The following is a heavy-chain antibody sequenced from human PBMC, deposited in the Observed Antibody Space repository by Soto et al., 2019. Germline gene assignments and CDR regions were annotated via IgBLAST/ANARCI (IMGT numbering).Heavy chain of an antibody. CDR3: AKEVWSGPMDV. D-gene: IGHD3-3*01. J-gene: IGHJ6*02. CDR2: ISYDGSNK. CDR1: GFTFSSYG. Sequence: QVQLVESGGGVVQPGRSLRLSCAASGFTFSSYGMHWVRQAPGKGLEWVAVISYDGSNKYNADSVKGRFTISRDNSKNTLYLQMSSLRAEDTALYYCAKEVWSGPMDVWGQGTTVTVSS. V-gene: IGHV3-30*18.